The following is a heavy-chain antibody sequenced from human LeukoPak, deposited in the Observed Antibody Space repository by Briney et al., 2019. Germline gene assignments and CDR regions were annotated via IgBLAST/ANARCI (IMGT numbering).Heavy chain of an antibody. CDR1: GFTFSSYA. V-gene: IGHV3-23*01. J-gene: IGHJ4*02. Sequence: GGSLRFSCAASGFTFSSYAMSWVRQAPGKGLERVSAISGSGGSTYYADSVKGRFTISRDNSKNTLYLQMNSLRAEDTAVYYCAKSAFLGTSLDYWGQGTLVTVSS. CDR3: AKSAFLGTSLDY. D-gene: IGHD7-27*01. CDR2: ISGSGGST.